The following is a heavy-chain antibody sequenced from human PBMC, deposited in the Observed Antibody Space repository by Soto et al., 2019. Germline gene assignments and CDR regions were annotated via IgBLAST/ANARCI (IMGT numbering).Heavy chain of an antibody. V-gene: IGHV3-30-3*01. D-gene: IGHD6-19*01. CDR3: ARDGFEQWLPSYYFDY. CDR2: ISYDGSNK. Sequence: ESGGGVVQPGRSLRLSCAASGFTFSSYAMHWVRQAPGKGLEWVAVISYDGSNKYYADSVKGRFTISRDNSKNTLYLQMNSLRAEDTAVYYCARDGFEQWLPSYYFDYWGQGTLVTVSS. J-gene: IGHJ4*02. CDR1: GFTFSSYA.